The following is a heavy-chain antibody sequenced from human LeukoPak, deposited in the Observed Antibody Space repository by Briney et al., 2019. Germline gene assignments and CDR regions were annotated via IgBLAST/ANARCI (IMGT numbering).Heavy chain of an antibody. CDR3: ARGICSGGSCYSFRGSIEPGQYYFDY. Sequence: SETLSLTCTVSGGSISSYYWSWIRQPPGKGLEWIGYIYYSGSTNYNPSLKSRVTISVDTSKNQFSLKLSSVTAADTAVYYCARGICSGGSCYSFRGSIEPGQYYFDYWGQGTLVTVSS. J-gene: IGHJ4*02. D-gene: IGHD2-15*01. CDR2: IYYSGST. V-gene: IGHV4-59*01. CDR1: GGSISSYY.